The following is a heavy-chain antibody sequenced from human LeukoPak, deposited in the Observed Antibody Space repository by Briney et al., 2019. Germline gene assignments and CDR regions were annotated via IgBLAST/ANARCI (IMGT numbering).Heavy chain of an antibody. CDR1: GGSISSSSYY. CDR2: MYYSGST. V-gene: IGHV4-39*01. CDR3: ARLRRANSFRSGWFDP. J-gene: IGHJ5*02. D-gene: IGHD3-10*01. Sequence: SETLSLTSTVSGGSISSSSYYWGWIRQPPGKELEWIGSMYYSGSTYYNPSLKSRVTISVDTSKNQVSLRLSSVAAADTSVYYCARLRRANSFRSGWFDPWGQGTLVTVSS.